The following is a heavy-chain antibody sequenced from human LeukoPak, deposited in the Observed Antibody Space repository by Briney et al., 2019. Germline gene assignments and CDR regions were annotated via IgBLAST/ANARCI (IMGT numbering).Heavy chain of an antibody. Sequence: ASVQVSCKASGYTFTGYYIHWVRQAAGQGLQWMGWINPNIDDTNYAQKFQGRVTMTRDTSINTAYMELSTLRADDTAMYYCARGDSSSWYYFDHWGQGTLVTVSS. CDR2: INPNIDDT. CDR1: GYTFTGYY. D-gene: IGHD6-13*01. J-gene: IGHJ4*02. CDR3: ARGDSSSWYYFDH. V-gene: IGHV1-2*02.